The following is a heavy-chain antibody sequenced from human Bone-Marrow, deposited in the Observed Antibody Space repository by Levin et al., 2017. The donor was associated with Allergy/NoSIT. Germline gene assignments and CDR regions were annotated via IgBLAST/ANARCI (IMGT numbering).Heavy chain of an antibody. J-gene: IGHJ6*03. V-gene: IGHV4-4*02. D-gene: IGHD2-2*01. CDR2: VSHRGNA. CDR1: GDSMTSNDW. CDR3: AREKQYQLPLYYFYYYMDV. Sequence: PSETLSLTCAVSGDSMTSNDWWTWVRQAPGKGLEWIGEVSHRGNANYNPSLKNRVTISVDQSMNQFSLRVTSVTAADTAVYYCAREKQYQLPLYYFYYYMDVWGKGTTVIVS.